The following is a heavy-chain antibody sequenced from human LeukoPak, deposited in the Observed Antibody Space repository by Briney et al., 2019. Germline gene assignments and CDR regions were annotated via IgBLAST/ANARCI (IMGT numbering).Heavy chain of an antibody. CDR1: AFTFSNYA. V-gene: IGHV3-23*01. J-gene: IGHJ4*02. CDR3: AKGISNPDY. D-gene: IGHD4-11*01. CDR2: VNSDGGST. Sequence: PGGSLRLSCAASAFTFSNYAMTWVRQAPGKGLEWVSGVNSDGGSTYYADSVRGRFTISRNNSKNTLYLQMNSLRAEDTAVYYCAKGISNPDYWGQGTLVTVSS.